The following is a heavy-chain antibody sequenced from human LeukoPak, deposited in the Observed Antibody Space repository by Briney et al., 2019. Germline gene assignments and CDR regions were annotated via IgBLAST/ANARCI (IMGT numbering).Heavy chain of an antibody. CDR3: ATGRGYSYGSFDY. Sequence: ASVKVSSKVSGYTLTELSMHWVRQAPGKGLEWMGGFDPEDGETIYAQKFQGRVTMTEDTSTDTAYMELSSLRAEDTAVYYCATGRGYSYGSFDYWGQGTLVTVSS. CDR1: GYTLTELS. D-gene: IGHD5-18*01. J-gene: IGHJ4*02. V-gene: IGHV1-24*01. CDR2: FDPEDGET.